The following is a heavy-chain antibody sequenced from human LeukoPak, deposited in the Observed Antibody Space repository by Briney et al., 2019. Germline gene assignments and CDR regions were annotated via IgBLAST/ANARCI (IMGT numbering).Heavy chain of an antibody. Sequence: GGSLRLSCAASGFSFSTSWVHWVRQTPGKALVWVARLQSDGTTIYADSVKGRFTISRDHAKNSLYLQMNSRRAEDTAVYYCARDEGAPVTALDYWGQGTLVSVSS. V-gene: IGHV3-74*01. J-gene: IGHJ4*02. CDR3: ARDEGAPVTALDY. CDR2: LQSDGTT. D-gene: IGHD2-21*02. CDR1: GFSFSTSW.